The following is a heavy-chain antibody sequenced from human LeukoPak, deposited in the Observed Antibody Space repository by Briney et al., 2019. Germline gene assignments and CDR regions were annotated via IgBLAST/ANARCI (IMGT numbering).Heavy chain of an antibody. CDR3: AREGYYDILTGYLAPDY. J-gene: IGHJ4*02. CDR2: IIPIFGAA. Sequence: SVKVSCKASGGTFSGYAMSWVRQAPGQGLEWMGGIIPIFGAANYAQKFQGRVTITADKSTSTAYMELSSMRSEDTAVYYCAREGYYDILTGYLAPDYWGQGTLVTVSS. CDR1: GGTFSGYA. V-gene: IGHV1-69*06. D-gene: IGHD3-9*01.